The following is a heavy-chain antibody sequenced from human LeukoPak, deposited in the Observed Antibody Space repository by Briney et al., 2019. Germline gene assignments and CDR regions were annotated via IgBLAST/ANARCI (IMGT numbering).Heavy chain of an antibody. Sequence: ASVKVSCKASGGTFSSYAISWVRQAPGQGLEWMGRIIPIFGTANYAQKFQGRVTITTDESTSTAYMELSSLRSEDTAVYYCARDCWSGYSGDWFDPWGQGTLVTVSS. J-gene: IGHJ5*02. CDR3: ARDCWSGYSGDWFDP. V-gene: IGHV1-69*05. CDR2: IIPIFGTA. D-gene: IGHD3-3*01. CDR1: GGTFSSYA.